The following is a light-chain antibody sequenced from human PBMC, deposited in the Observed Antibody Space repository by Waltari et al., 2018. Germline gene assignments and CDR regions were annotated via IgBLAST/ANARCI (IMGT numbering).Light chain of an antibody. J-gene: IGLJ2*01. CDR1: SSDVGGYTS. V-gene: IGLV2-14*03. Sequence: QSALTQPASVSGSPGQSLTISCTGGSSDVGGYTSVSWYQQHPGKAPKLMIYDYSNRTSGVANGFSGSKSGNTSSLTISGLQAEDEADYYCSSYTSSSTSDVLFGGGTKLTVL. CDR3: SSYTSSSTSDVL. CDR2: DYS.